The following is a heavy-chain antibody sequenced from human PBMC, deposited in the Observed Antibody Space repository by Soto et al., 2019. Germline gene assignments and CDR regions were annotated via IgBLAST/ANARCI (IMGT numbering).Heavy chain of an antibody. CDR1: GGTFSSYA. CDR2: IIPIFGTA. Sequence: QVQLVQSGAEVKKPGSSVKVSCKASGGTFSSYAISWVRQAPGQGLEWMGGIIPIFGTANYAQKFQGRVTITADESTSTVYMELSSLRSEDTAVYYCARGTDCSSTSCSTPYYYYYGMDVWGQGTTVTVSS. D-gene: IGHD2-2*01. V-gene: IGHV1-69*01. CDR3: ARGTDCSSTSCSTPYYYYYGMDV. J-gene: IGHJ6*02.